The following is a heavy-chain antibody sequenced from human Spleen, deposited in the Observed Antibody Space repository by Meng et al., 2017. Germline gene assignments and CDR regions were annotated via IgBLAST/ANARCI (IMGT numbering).Heavy chain of an antibody. CDR3: ARGPPAGY. CDR2: INNSGST. V-gene: IGHV4-4*02. J-gene: IGHJ4*02. Sequence: QLPEYGPGMFKPSGTPALTCLASGGSISISNWWSGVRQPPGKGLEWIGEINNSGSTNYNPSLKSRVTISVDTSKNQFSLKLSSVTAADTAVYYCARGPPAGYWGQGTLVTVSS. CDR1: GGSISISNW.